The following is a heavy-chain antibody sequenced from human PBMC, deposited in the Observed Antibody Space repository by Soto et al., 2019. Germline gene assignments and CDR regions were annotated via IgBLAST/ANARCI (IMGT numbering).Heavy chain of an antibody. D-gene: IGHD3-3*01. V-gene: IGHV3-23*01. CDR1: GFTFSSYA. CDR2: ISGSGGST. Sequence: GESLKISCAASGFTFSSYAMSWVRQAPGKGLEWVSAISGSGGSTYYADSVKGRFTISRDNSKNTLYLQMNSLRAEDTAVYYCAKDSSDYDFWSGPHYFDYWGQGTLVTVSS. J-gene: IGHJ4*02. CDR3: AKDSSDYDFWSGPHYFDY.